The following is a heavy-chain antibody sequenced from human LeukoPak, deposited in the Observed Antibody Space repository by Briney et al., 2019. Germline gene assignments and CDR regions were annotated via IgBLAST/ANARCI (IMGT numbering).Heavy chain of an antibody. CDR2: IYSGGST. Sequence: GGSLGLSCAASGFTVSSNYMSGVRQAPGKGLEWVSVIYSGGSTYYADSVKGRFTISRHNSKNTLYLQMNSLRAEDTAVYYCARTGYSSSPLTLDYWGQGTLVTVSS. CDR3: ARTGYSSSPLTLDY. CDR1: GFTVSSNY. J-gene: IGHJ4*02. V-gene: IGHV3-53*04. D-gene: IGHD6-13*01.